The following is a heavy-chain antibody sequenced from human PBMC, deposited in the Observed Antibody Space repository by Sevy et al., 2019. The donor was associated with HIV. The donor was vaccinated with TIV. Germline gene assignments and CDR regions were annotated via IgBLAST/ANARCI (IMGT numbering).Heavy chain of an antibody. V-gene: IGHV3-30*01. CDR3: ARLVGYCSGGRCSIIDF. Sequence: GGSLRLSCAASGFGLSNHAMIWVRQAPGKGLEWVAGISYDARKKYYADSVRVRFTISRDDSKNTLYLQMNSLTTEDTAVYYCARLVGYCSGGRCSIIDFWGQGTLVTVSS. D-gene: IGHD2-15*01. J-gene: IGHJ4*02. CDR2: ISYDARKK. CDR1: GFGLSNHA.